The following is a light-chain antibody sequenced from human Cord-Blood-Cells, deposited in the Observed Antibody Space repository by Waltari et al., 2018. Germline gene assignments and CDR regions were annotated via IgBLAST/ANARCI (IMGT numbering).Light chain of an antibody. CDR1: SRYVGSYNL. V-gene: IGLV2-23*01. J-gene: IGLJ1*01. CDR3: CSYAGSAYV. Sequence: QSALTQPASVSGSPGQSITISCPGTSRYVGSYNLVSWYQQHPGKAPKLMIYEGSKRPSGVSNRFSGSKSGNTASLTISGLQAEDEADYYCCSYAGSAYVFGTGTKVTVL. CDR2: EGS.